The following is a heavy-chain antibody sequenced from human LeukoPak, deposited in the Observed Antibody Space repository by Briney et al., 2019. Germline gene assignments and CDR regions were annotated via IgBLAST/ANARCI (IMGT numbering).Heavy chain of an antibody. CDR3: ARDYYGSGSYDY. D-gene: IGHD3-10*01. CDR2: ISSSGSTI. Sequence: GGSLRLSCAASGFNFNNYNMNWVRQAPGKGLEWVSYISSSGSTIYYADSVKGRFTISRDNAKNSLYLQMNSLRAEDTAVYYCARDYYGSGSYDYWGQGTLVTVSS. CDR1: GFNFNNYN. J-gene: IGHJ4*02. V-gene: IGHV3-48*04.